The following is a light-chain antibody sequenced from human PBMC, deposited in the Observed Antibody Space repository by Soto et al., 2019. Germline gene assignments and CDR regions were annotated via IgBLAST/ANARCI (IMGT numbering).Light chain of an antibody. J-gene: IGKJ1*01. CDR1: QSVSSSY. CDR3: QPYGSSSWT. CDR2: ATS. V-gene: IGKV3-20*01. Sequence: ELVLTQSPGTLSLSPGERATLSCRASQSVSSSYLAWYQQKPGQAPRLLIYATSTRATGVPERFSGSGSGTDFTITISSLEPEDFAVYYCQPYGSSSWTFGQGSKVEIK.